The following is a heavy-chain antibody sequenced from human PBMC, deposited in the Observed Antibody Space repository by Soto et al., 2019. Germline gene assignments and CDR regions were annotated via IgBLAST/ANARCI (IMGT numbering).Heavy chain of an antibody. CDR3: ARTRGSGWYRYYYYYMDV. Sequence: GASVKVSCKASGYTFTSYDINWVRQATGQGLEWMGWMNPNSGNTGYAQKFQGRVTMTRNTSISTAYMELSSLRSEDTAVYYCARTRGSGWYRYYYYYMDVWGKGTTVTVS. V-gene: IGHV1-8*01. CDR2: MNPNSGNT. CDR1: GYTFTSYD. J-gene: IGHJ6*03. D-gene: IGHD6-19*01.